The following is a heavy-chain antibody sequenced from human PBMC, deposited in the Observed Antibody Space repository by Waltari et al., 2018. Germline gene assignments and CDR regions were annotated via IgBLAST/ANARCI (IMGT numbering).Heavy chain of an antibody. CDR2: FDPEDGET. CDR3: ATLSNYDFWSGYYTGGWFDP. D-gene: IGHD3-3*01. V-gene: IGHV1-24*01. Sequence: QVQLVQSGAEVKKPGASVKVSCKVSGYTLLKLSLHWGRQAPGKGREWMGGFDPEDGETIYAQKFQGRVTMTEDTSTDTAYMELSSLRSEDTAVYYCATLSNYDFWSGYYTGGWFDPWGQGTLVTVSS. CDR1: GYTLLKLS. J-gene: IGHJ5*02.